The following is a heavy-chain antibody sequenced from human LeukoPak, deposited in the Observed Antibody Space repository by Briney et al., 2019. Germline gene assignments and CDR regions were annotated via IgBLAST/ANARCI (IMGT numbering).Heavy chain of an antibody. V-gene: IGHV3-30*04. CDR3: AKDGDYVVNYYYYMDV. Sequence: PGGSLRLSCAASGFTFSSYVMHWVRQAPGKGLECVAVISNDGSDKYYADSVKGRFTISRDNSKNTLDLQMNSLRAEDTAVYYCAKDGDYVVNYYYYMDVWGKGTTVTVSS. CDR2: ISNDGSDK. CDR1: GFTFSSYV. D-gene: IGHD4-17*01. J-gene: IGHJ6*03.